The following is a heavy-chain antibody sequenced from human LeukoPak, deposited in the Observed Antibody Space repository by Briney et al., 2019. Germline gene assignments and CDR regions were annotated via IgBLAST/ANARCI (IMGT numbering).Heavy chain of an antibody. V-gene: IGHV3-30*02. Sequence: GGSLRLSCAASGFIFSTFGMHWVRQAPGKGLEWVAFIRYDGRNKYYADSVKGRFTVSRDNSKNTLYLQMNSLRAEDTAAYYCAKGMGDIVAVEAATLFDYWGQGTLVTVSS. CDR3: AKGMGDIVAVEAATLFDY. J-gene: IGHJ4*02. CDR2: IRYDGRNK. CDR1: GFIFSTFG. D-gene: IGHD2-15*01.